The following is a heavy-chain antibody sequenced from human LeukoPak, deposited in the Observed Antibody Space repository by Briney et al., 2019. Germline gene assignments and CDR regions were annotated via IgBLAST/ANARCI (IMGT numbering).Heavy chain of an antibody. D-gene: IGHD3-3*01. Sequence: SETLSLTCTVSGDSISSSSYYWGWIRQPPGKGLEWIGSIYYSGSTYYNPSLKSRVTISVDTSKNQFSLKLSSVTAADTAVYYCARLGFFPLFDYWGQGTLVTVSS. J-gene: IGHJ4*02. CDR2: IYYSGST. CDR3: ARLGFFPLFDY. CDR1: GDSISSSSYY. V-gene: IGHV4-39*01.